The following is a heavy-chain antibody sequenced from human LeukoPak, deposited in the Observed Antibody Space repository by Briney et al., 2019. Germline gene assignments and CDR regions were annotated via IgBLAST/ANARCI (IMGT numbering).Heavy chain of an antibody. CDR1: GYTFTSYY. V-gene: IGHV1-46*01. D-gene: IGHD3-10*01. J-gene: IGHJ4*02. CDR3: ARDLRPPMVRGVEFDY. Sequence: ASVKVSCKASGYTFTSYYMHWVRQAPGQGLEWMGIINPSGGSTSYAQKFQGRVTMTRDTSTSTVYMELSSLRSEDTAVYYCARDLRPPMVRGVEFDYWGQGTPVTVSS. CDR2: INPSGGST.